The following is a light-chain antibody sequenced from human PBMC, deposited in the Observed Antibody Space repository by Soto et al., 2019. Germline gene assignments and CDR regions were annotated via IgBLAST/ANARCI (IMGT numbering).Light chain of an antibody. CDR3: QQYGSSPPT. V-gene: IGKV3-20*01. CDR1: QSVSSN. CDR2: GAS. Sequence: EIVLTQSPGTLSLSPGERATLSCRASQSVSSNLAWYQQKPCQSPRLLIYGASTRATGIPARFSGSGSGTDFTLTINRLEPEDFALYYCQQYGSSPPTFGQGTKVDIK. J-gene: IGKJ1*01.